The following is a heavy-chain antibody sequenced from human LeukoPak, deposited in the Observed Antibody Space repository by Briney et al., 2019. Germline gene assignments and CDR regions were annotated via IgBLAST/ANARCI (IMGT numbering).Heavy chain of an antibody. CDR2: ISYDGSNK. Sequence: GGSLRLSCAASGFTFSKYDMHWVRQAPGKGLEWVALISYDGSNKYYTDSVKGRFTVSRDISKHTLYLQMNSLRHEDTAFYYCARDGRGRGVLDFWGQGTLVSVSS. V-gene: IGHV3-30-3*01. D-gene: IGHD3-10*01. CDR3: ARDGRGRGVLDF. J-gene: IGHJ4*02. CDR1: GFTFSKYD.